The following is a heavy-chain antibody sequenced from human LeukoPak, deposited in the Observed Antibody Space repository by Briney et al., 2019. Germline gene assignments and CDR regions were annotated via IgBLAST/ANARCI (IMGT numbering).Heavy chain of an antibody. CDR3: ARMGYSSGWNWFDP. J-gene: IGHJ5*02. V-gene: IGHV4-39*07. Sequence: PSETLSLTCTVSGGSISSSSYYWGWIRQPPGKGLEWIGSIYYSGSTYYNPSLKSRVTISVDTSKNQFSLKLSSVTAADTAVYYCARMGYSSGWNWFDPWGQGTLVTVSS. D-gene: IGHD6-19*01. CDR2: IYYSGST. CDR1: GGSISSSSYY.